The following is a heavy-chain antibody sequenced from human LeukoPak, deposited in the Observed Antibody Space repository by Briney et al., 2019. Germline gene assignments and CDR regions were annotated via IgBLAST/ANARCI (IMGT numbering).Heavy chain of an antibody. CDR1: RFTFSDFY. CDR2: ISNSGTTI. CDR3: ARHARVAGFDY. D-gene: IGHD6-19*01. V-gene: IGHV3-11*04. Sequence: PGGSLRLSCAASRFTFSDFYMCWIRQAPGKGLEWISYISNSGTTIYYADSLKGRSTISRDNTKNSLYLQMNSLRAEDTAVYYCARHARVAGFDYWGLGTLVTVSS. J-gene: IGHJ4*02.